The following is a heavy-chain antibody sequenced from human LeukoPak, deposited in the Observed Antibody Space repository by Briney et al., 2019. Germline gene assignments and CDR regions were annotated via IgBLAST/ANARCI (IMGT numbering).Heavy chain of an antibody. Sequence: ASVKVSCKASGYTFTSYYMHWVRQAPGQGLEWMGIINPSGGSTSYAQKFQGRVTMTRDTSTSTVYMELSSLRSEDTAVYYCARAVPSYDSSGYYDLPDYWGQGTLVTVSS. CDR1: GYTFTSYY. D-gene: IGHD3-22*01. V-gene: IGHV1-46*01. CDR3: ARAVPSYDSSGYYDLPDY. J-gene: IGHJ4*02. CDR2: INPSGGST.